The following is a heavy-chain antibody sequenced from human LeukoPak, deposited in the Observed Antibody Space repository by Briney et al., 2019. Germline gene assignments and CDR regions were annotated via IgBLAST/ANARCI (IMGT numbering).Heavy chain of an antibody. CDR3: AKDSSGRGYYGSGSIWAPREATFNYFDY. V-gene: IGHV3-20*04. CDR1: GFTFDDYG. J-gene: IGHJ4*02. Sequence: GGSLRLSCAASGFTFDDYGMSWVRQAPGKGLEWVSGINWNGGSTGYADSVKGRFTISRDNSKNTLYLQMNSLRAEDTAVYYCAKDSSGRGYYGSGSIWAPREATFNYFDYWGQGTLVTVSS. CDR2: INWNGGST. D-gene: IGHD3-10*01.